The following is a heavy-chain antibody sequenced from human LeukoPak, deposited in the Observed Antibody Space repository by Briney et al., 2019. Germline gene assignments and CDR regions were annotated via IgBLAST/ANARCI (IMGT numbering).Heavy chain of an antibody. CDR3: ARTPGTVAYYFDY. D-gene: IGHD4-23*01. V-gene: IGHV3-30-3*01. Sequence: GALRLSCAASGFTFSSYAMHWVRQAPGKGLEWVAVISYDGSNKYYADSVKGRFTISRDNSKNTLYLQMNSLRAEDTAVYYCARTPGTVAYYFDYWGQGTLVTVSS. CDR2: ISYDGSNK. J-gene: IGHJ4*02. CDR1: GFTFSSYA.